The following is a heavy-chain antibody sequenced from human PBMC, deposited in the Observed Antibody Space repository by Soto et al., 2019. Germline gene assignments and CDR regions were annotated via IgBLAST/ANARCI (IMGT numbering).Heavy chain of an antibody. Sequence: GGSLRLSCAASGFTFSSYWMHWVRQAPGKGLVWVSRINSDGSSTSYADSVKGRFTISRDNAKNTLYLQMNSLRAEDTAVYYCARSLATRYCSSTSCYYYYYGIDVWGQGTTVTVSS. D-gene: IGHD2-2*01. CDR3: ARSLATRYCSSTSCYYYYYGIDV. CDR2: INSDGSST. J-gene: IGHJ6*02. CDR1: GFTFSSYW. V-gene: IGHV3-74*01.